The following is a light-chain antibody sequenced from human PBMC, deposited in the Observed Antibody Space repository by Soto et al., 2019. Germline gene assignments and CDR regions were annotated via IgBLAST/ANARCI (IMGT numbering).Light chain of an antibody. CDR2: KAS. V-gene: IGKV1-5*03. CDR3: QPYNTFRLT. CDR1: QIISNW. Sequence: DIQVTQSPSPLSASVGDSVTISCRASQIISNWLAWYQQKPGKAPKLLIYKASTLESGVPSRFSGSGSGTDGTLTISSLQPDDFATYYCQPYNTFRLTCGPGTRVDIK. J-gene: IGKJ3*01.